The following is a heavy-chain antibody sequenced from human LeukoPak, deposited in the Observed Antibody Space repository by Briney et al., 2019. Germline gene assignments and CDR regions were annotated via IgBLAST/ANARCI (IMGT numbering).Heavy chain of an antibody. CDR3: ARDPVGATVAFDY. CDR1: GYTFTGYY. V-gene: IGHV1-18*04. D-gene: IGHD1-26*01. CDR2: ISAYNGNT. Sequence: ASVKVSCKASGYTFTGYYMHWVRQAPGQGLEWMGWISAYNGNTNYAQKLQGRVTMTTDTSTSTAYMELRSLRSDDTAVYYCARDPVGATVAFDYWGQGTLVTVSS. J-gene: IGHJ4*02.